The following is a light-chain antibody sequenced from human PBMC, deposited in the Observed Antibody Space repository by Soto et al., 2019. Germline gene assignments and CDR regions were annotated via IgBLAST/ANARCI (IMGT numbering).Light chain of an antibody. CDR2: AAS. CDR3: QQSHSIPYT. Sequence: DIQMTQSPSSLSASVGDRVTITCRASQTISSYLNWYQQKPGKAPKLLIYAASSLQSGVPSRFSGSGSVTDFTLTISSLQPEYFATYYCQQSHSIPYTVGQGTKLEIK. CDR1: QTISSY. V-gene: IGKV1-39*01. J-gene: IGKJ2*01.